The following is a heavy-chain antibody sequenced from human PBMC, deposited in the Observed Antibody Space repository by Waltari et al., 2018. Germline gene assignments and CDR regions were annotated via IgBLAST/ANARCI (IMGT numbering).Heavy chain of an antibody. V-gene: IGHV4-39*07. D-gene: IGHD2-21*02. CDR2: IHYSGNT. CDR3: ARRVVTTGGVDY. J-gene: IGHJ4*02. CDR1: GGSISSTTYY. Sequence: QLQLQESGPRLVRPSETLSLTCTVSGGSISSTTYYWAWIRQTPGKGLEWIGYIHYSGNTYYNPSLRSRVTISVDTSKTPFSLNLRSVTAADTAVYYCARRVVTTGGVDYWGQGTLVTVSS.